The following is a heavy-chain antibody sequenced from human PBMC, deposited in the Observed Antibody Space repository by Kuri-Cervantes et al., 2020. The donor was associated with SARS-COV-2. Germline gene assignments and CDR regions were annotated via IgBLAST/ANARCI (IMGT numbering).Heavy chain of an antibody. V-gene: IGHV1-69*15. CDR3: ALGYWGSGYPRNYYHMDV. CDR1: GGTFSSYA. D-gene: IGHD3-22*01. Sequence: GGSLRLSCKASGGTFSSYAISWVRQAPGQGLEWMGRIIPIFGTANYARKFQGRVTITADESTSTAYMELSSLRSEDTAVYYCALGYWGSGYPRNYYHMDVWGKGTTVTVSS. J-gene: IGHJ6*03. CDR2: IIPIFGTA.